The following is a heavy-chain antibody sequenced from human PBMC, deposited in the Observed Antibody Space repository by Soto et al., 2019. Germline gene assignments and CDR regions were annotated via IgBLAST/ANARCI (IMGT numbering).Heavy chain of an antibody. D-gene: IGHD3-22*01. CDR3: ATTNGAISYDRVS. CDR1: GDSINNYDHF. Sequence: ASETLSLTCSVSGDSINNYDHFWTWILQKPGEGLEWIVYIYYSGPTYYTPSLKTRVSISLHKSQNHFSRGLGSVTAADTAVYSWATTNGAISYDRVSWGQGTLVTVSS. J-gene: IGHJ5*02. CDR2: IYYSGPT. V-gene: IGHV4-31*03.